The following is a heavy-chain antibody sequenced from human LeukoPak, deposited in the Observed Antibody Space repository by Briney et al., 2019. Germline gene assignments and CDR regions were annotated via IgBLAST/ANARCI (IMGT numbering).Heavy chain of an antibody. CDR3: ARTSHYVDIAATIPYGIYYFDY. CDR1: GGTFSSYA. V-gene: IGHV1-69*01. J-gene: IGHJ4*02. D-gene: IGHD5-12*01. Sequence: SVKVSCKASGGTFSSYAISWVRQALGQGLEWMGGIIPIFGTANYAQKFQGRVTITADESTSTAYMELSSLRSDDTAVYYCARTSHYVDIAATIPYGIYYFDYWGQGTLVTVSS. CDR2: IIPIFGTA.